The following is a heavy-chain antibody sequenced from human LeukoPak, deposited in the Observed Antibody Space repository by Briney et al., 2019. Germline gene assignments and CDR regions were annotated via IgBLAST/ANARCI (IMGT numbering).Heavy chain of an antibody. D-gene: IGHD3-10*01. J-gene: IGHJ4*02. CDR2: IYSGGST. Sequence: GGPLRLSCAASGFTVNSNYMSWVRQAPGKGLEWVSVIYSGGSTYYADSVKGRFTISRDNSKNTLYLQMNSLRAEDTAVYYCASYNYYGSGSLFDYWGQGTLVTVSS. V-gene: IGHV3-66*01. CDR3: ASYNYYGSGSLFDY. CDR1: GFTVNSNY.